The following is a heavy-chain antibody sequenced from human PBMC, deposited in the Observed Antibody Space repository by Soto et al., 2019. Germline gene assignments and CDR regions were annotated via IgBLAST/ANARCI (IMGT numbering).Heavy chain of an antibody. V-gene: IGHV4-59*08. D-gene: IGHD5-18*01. J-gene: IGHJ4*02. Sequence: SETLSLTCTLSGGSISRYYWSWIRQPPGKGLEWIGYIYYRGSPNYNPSLQSRVTRSVDTSKTQFSLKLSSVTAADTAVYYCARRYGSFFDFWGQGTLVTVSS. CDR1: GGSISRYY. CDR2: IYYRGSP. CDR3: ARRYGSFFDF.